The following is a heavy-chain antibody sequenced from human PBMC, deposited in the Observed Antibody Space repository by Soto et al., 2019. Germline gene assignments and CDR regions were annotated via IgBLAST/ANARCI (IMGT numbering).Heavy chain of an antibody. CDR2: IYPGDTT. CDR3: HGYGY. D-gene: IGHD5-12*01. CDR1: GFTVSSTNY. J-gene: IGHJ4*02. V-gene: IGHV3-53*01. Sequence: EVQLVESGGGLIQPGGSLRLSCVVSGFTVSSTNYMSWVREAPGKGLEWVSVIYPGDTTFYADSVKGRFTISRDNSKNTLYLQKNSRRAENTAVYYCHGYGYWGQGTLVTVSS.